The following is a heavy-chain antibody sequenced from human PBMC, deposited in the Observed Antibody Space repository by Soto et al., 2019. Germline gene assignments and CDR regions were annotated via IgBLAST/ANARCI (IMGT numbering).Heavy chain of an antibody. V-gene: IGHV1-18*01. Sequence: ASVKVSCKASGYTFTRYDISWMRQAPGQGLEWMGWISAHNGDTNYEQKSQGRVTMTRDTSTSTAYMELRSLKSDDTAVYYCARGSGSGWYGLFDYWGQ. CDR2: ISAHNGDT. CDR3: ARGSGSGWYGLFDY. D-gene: IGHD6-19*01. CDR1: GYTFTRYD. J-gene: IGHJ4*02.